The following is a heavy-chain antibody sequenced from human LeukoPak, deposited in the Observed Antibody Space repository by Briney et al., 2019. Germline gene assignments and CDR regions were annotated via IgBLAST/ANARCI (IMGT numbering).Heavy chain of an antibody. V-gene: IGHV3-48*01. CDR3: ARGSIVGGGSRFDY. J-gene: IGHJ4*02. CDR1: GFTFSSYS. D-gene: IGHD1-26*01. Sequence: PGGSLRLSCAASGFTFSSYSMNWVRQAPGKGLEWGSYISSSATSIYYADSVKGRFTISRDNAKNSLYLQMNSLRVEDTAVYYCARGSIVGGGSRFDYWGQGTLVTVSS. CDR2: ISSSATSI.